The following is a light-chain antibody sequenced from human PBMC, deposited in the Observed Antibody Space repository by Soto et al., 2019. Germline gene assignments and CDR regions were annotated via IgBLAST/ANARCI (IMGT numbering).Light chain of an antibody. CDR3: RLLNSYTIP. CDR2: GAS. V-gene: IGKV1-5*01. J-gene: IGKJ5*01. Sequence: TLSTSPRPPSMGDRVAITSGASQRISPWLAWYQQRPGKAPKLLIYGASSLESGVPSRFSISGSGPECSLTIRGQLMADFATYYSRLLNSYTIPLGKGTRLEIK. CDR1: QRISPW.